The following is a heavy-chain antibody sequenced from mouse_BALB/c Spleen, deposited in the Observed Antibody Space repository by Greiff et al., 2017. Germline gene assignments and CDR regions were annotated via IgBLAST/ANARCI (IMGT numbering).Heavy chain of an antibody. J-gene: IGHJ4*01. D-gene: IGHD1-2*01. V-gene: IGHV1-9*01. CDR3: ARVTTAYYAMDY. Sequence: VQLQQSGAELMKPGASVKISCKATGYTFSSYWIEWVKQRPGHGLEWIGEILPGSGSTNYNEKFKGKATFTADTSSNTAYMQLSSLTSEDSAVYYCARVTTAYYAMDYWGQGTSVTVSS. CDR2: ILPGSGST. CDR1: GYTFSSYW.